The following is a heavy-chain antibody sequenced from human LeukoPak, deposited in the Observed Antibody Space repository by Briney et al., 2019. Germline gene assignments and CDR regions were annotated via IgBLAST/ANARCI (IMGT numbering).Heavy chain of an antibody. Sequence: SETLSLTCTVSGGSISSYYWSWIRQPPGKGLEWIGYIYYSGSTNYNPSLKSRVTISVDTSKNQFSLKLSSVTAADTAVYYCARESNLFGVADDAFDIWGQGTMATVSS. D-gene: IGHD3-3*01. CDR2: IYYSGST. J-gene: IGHJ3*02. V-gene: IGHV4-59*01. CDR1: GGSISSYY. CDR3: ARESNLFGVADDAFDI.